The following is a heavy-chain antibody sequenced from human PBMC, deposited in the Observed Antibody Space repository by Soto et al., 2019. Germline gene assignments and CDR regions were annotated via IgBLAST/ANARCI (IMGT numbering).Heavy chain of an antibody. Sequence: QVQLVESGGGVVQPGRSLRLSCAACGFTFSSYGMHWVRQAPGKGLEWVAVIWYDGSNKYYADSVKGRFTISRDNSKNTLYLQMNSLRAEDTAVYYCARDRVWFGELSGHDYYYGMDVWGQGTTVTVSS. D-gene: IGHD3-10*01. CDR3: ARDRVWFGELSGHDYYYGMDV. CDR1: GFTFSSYG. J-gene: IGHJ6*02. V-gene: IGHV3-33*01. CDR2: IWYDGSNK.